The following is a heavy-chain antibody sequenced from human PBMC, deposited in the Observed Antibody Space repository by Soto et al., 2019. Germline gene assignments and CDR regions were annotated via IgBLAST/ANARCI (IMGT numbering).Heavy chain of an antibody. CDR2: IYHSGST. CDR1: GGSISSYY. J-gene: IGHJ6*03. Sequence: QVQLQESGPGLVKPSETLSLTCTVSGGSISSYYWSWIRQPPGKGLEWIGYIYHSGSTNYNPALKRRVTMSVDTSKSQFSLKLSSVTAADTAVYYCARHGGEWLFGVHMDVWGKGTTVTVSS. V-gene: IGHV4-59*12. CDR3: ARHGGEWLFGVHMDV. D-gene: IGHD3-3*01.